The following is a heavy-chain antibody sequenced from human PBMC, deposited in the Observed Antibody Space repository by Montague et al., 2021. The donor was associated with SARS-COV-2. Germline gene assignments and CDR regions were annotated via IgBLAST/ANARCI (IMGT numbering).Heavy chain of an antibody. Sequence: SETLSLTCSVSGDSINTSRYYWGWVRQPPGKGLEWIGTIYYSGSAYYNPSLKSRVTISVDTSKDQFSLKLNSVTATDTAVYYCARLESTRGVIIRGAFHIWGQRTKVTVAS. CDR1: GDSINTSRYY. CDR3: ARLESTRGVIIRGAFHI. CDR2: IYYSGSA. J-gene: IGHJ3*02. D-gene: IGHD3-10*01. V-gene: IGHV4-39*01.